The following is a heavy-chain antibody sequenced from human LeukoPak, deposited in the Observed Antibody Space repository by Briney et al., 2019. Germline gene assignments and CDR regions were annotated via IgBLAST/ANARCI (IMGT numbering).Heavy chain of an antibody. CDR1: GGSISSSNYY. D-gene: IGHD3-16*01. J-gene: IGHJ2*01. CDR3: ARDGGYWYFDL. Sequence: TSETLSLTCTVSGGSISSSNYYWGWIRQPPGKGLEWIGSIYYSGSTYYNPSLESRVTISVDTSKNQFSLNVNSVTAADTAVYYCARDGGYWYFDLWGRGTQVTVSS. CDR2: IYYSGST. V-gene: IGHV4-39*07.